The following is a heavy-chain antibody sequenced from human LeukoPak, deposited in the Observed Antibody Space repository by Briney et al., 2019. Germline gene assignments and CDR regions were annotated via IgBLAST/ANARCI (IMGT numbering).Heavy chain of an antibody. J-gene: IGHJ2*01. CDR1: GGSISSGGYY. CDR3: ARVPTVSGTPWYFDL. D-gene: IGHD4-17*01. CDR2: IYYSGST. Sequence: SETLSLTCTVSGGSISSGGYYWSWTRQHPGKGLEWIGYIYYSGSTYYNPSLKSRVTISVDTSKNQFSLKLSSVTAADTAVYYCARVPTVSGTPWYFDLWGRGTLVTVSS. V-gene: IGHV4-31*03.